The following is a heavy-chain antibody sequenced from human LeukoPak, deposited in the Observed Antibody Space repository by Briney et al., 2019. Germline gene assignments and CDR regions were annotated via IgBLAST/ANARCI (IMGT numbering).Heavy chain of an antibody. D-gene: IGHD4-17*01. Sequence: GGSLRLSCAASEFTFSSYAMSWVRQAPGKGLEWVSAISGSGGSTYYADSVKGRFTISRDNSKNTLYLQMNSLRAEDTAVYYCARGRDGDFPPDYWGQGTLVTVSS. J-gene: IGHJ4*02. CDR2: ISGSGGST. CDR1: EFTFSSYA. CDR3: ARGRDGDFPPDY. V-gene: IGHV3-23*01.